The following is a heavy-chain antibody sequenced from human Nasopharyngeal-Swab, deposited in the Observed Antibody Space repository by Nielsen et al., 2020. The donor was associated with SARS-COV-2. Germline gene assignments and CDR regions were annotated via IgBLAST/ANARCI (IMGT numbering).Heavy chain of an antibody. D-gene: IGHD2-2*01. CDR3: ARRVVPAADAFDI. CDR1: GFTFSSYE. V-gene: IGHV3-48*03. J-gene: IGHJ3*02. Sequence: GGSLRLSCAASGFTFSSYEMNWVRQAPGKGLEWVSYISSSGSTIYYADSVKGRFTISGDNAKNSLYLQMNSLRAEDTAVYYCARRVVPAADAFDIWGQGTMVTVSS. CDR2: ISSSGSTI.